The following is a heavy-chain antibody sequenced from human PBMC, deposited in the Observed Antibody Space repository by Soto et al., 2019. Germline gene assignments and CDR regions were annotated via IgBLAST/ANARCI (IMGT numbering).Heavy chain of an antibody. CDR1: GDSISSYY. CDR3: ASVGELPVWFDP. Sequence: QVQLQESGPGLVKPSETLSLTCTVSGDSISSYYWSWIRQPPGKGLEWVGYISYTGSTIYNPSLESRATISLDTSKSQVSLSLSSVTVADTAMYYCASVGELPVWFDPWGRGTLVTVSS. D-gene: IGHD3-10*01. CDR2: ISYTGST. V-gene: IGHV4-59*13. J-gene: IGHJ5*02.